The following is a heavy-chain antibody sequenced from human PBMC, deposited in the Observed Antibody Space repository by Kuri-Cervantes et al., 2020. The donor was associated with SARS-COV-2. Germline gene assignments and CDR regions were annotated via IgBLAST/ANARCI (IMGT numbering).Heavy chain of an antibody. CDR2: ISAYNGNT. D-gene: IGHD5-18*01. CDR3: ASGKDTAMVTDY. CDR1: GYTFTSYG. V-gene: IGHV1-18*01. Sequence: ASVKVSCKASGYTFTSYGISWVRQAPGQGLEWMGWISAYNGNTNYAQKFQGRVTITADKSTSTAYMELSSLRSEDTAVYYCASGKDTAMVTDYWGQGTLVTVSS. J-gene: IGHJ4*02.